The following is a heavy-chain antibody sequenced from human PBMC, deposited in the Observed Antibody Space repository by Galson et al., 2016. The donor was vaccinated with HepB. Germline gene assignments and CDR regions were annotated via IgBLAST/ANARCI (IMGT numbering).Heavy chain of an antibody. CDR3: AREGASGTYYKPPDN. D-gene: IGHD3-10*01. CDR2: INPSIGGASGT. J-gene: IGHJ4*02. CDR1: GYTFSAHY. V-gene: IGHV1-2*02. Sequence: SVKVSCKASGYTFSAHYMHWVRQAPGQGLEWMGWINPSIGGASGTKYAQKFQGRVTMTRDTSISTAYMELSSLRSDDTAVYYYAREGASGTYYKPPDNWGQGTLVTVSS.